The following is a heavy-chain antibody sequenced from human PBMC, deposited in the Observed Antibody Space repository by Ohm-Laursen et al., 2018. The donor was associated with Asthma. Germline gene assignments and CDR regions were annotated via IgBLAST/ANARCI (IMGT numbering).Heavy chain of an antibody. D-gene: IGHD3-22*01. Sequence: TLSLTCAVSGGSISSGGYSWSWIRQPPGKGLEWIGYIYHSGSTYYNPSLKSRVTISVDRSKNQFSLKLSSVTAADTAVYYCARSTYYYDSSGYYVWFDPWGQGTLATVSS. CDR3: ARSTYYYDSSGYYVWFDP. J-gene: IGHJ5*02. CDR2: IYHSGST. CDR1: GGSISSGGYS. V-gene: IGHV4-30-2*01.